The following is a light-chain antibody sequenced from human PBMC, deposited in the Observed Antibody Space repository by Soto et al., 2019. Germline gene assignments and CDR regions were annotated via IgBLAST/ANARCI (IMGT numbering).Light chain of an antibody. CDR2: EVS. CDR1: SSDVGGYEY. J-gene: IGLJ1*01. Sequence: QSVLTQPASVSGSPGQSITISCTGTSSDVGGYEYVSWYQQHAGKAPQLMIYEVSDRPSGVSIRFSGSKSGNTASLSISGLQTEDEADYYCSSYTSSSTYVFGNGTKVTVL. CDR3: SSYTSSSTYV. V-gene: IGLV2-14*01.